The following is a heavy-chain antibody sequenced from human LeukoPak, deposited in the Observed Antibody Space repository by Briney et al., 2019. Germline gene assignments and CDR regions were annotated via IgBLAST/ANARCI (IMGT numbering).Heavy chain of an antibody. CDR1: GFTFSSYA. CDR2: INTPGGST. D-gene: IGHD1-26*01. Sequence: GGSLRLSCAASGFTFSSYAMSWVRQAPGKGLEWVSAINTPGGSTYYADSVKGRFTISRDNSKNTLYLQMNSLRAEDTAVYYCANFATNVDPATTYFDYWGQGTLVTVSS. V-gene: IGHV3-23*01. J-gene: IGHJ4*02. CDR3: ANFATNVDPATTYFDY.